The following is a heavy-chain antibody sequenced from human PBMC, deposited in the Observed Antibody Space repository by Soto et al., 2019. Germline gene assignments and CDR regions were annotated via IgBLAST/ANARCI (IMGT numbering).Heavy chain of an antibody. D-gene: IGHD3-10*01. J-gene: IGHJ5*02. CDR1: GYTLTELS. V-gene: IGHV1-24*01. CDR2: FDPEDGET. Sequence: GASVTVSCKVSGYTLTELSMHWVRQAPGKGLEWMGGFDPEDGETIYAQKFQGRVTMTEDTSTDTAYMELSSLRSEDTAVYCCATDPYYNRPTSQSNWFDPWGQGTLVTVSS. CDR3: ATDPYYNRPTSQSNWFDP.